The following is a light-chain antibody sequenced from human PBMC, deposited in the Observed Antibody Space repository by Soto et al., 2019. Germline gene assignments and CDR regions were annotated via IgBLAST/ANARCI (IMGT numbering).Light chain of an antibody. CDR1: QSVSSN. J-gene: IGKJ4*01. V-gene: IGKV3-11*01. CDR3: QQHSNWPLT. Sequence: EIVLIQSPAILSLSPGERATLSCRASQSVSSNLAWYQQNPGQAPRLLIFDASNRATGIPARFSGSGSGTDFTLTISSLEPEDFAVYYCQQHSNWPLTFGGGTKVDIK. CDR2: DAS.